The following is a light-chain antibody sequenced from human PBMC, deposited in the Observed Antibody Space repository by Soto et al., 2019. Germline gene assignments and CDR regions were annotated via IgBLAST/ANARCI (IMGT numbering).Light chain of an antibody. Sequence: PGDRGTLSFGASQSVSSSYLAWYQQKPGQAPRLLIYGASSRATGIPARFSGSGSGTEFTLTISSLQSEDFAVYYCQQYNNWPWTFGQGTKVDIK. CDR3: QQYNNWPWT. CDR2: GAS. J-gene: IGKJ1*01. CDR1: QSVSSSY. V-gene: IGKV3-15*01.